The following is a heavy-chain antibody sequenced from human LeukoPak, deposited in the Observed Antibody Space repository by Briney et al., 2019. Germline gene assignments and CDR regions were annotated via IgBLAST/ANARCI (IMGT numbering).Heavy chain of an antibody. CDR1: GFTFSTYW. CDR3: ARDLGDTAMPSFDF. Sequence: GGSLRLSCSASGFTFSTYWMTWVRQAPGKGLEWVANINQDGSEKYYVDSVKGRFTISRDNAKNSLYLQMNSLRAEDTAVYYCARDLGDTAMPSFDFWGQGTLVTVSS. V-gene: IGHV3-7*01. J-gene: IGHJ4*02. CDR2: INQDGSEK. D-gene: IGHD5-18*01.